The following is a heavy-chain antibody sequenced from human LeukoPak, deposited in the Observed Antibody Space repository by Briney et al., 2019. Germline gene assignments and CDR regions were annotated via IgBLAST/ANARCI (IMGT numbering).Heavy chain of an antibody. CDR2: IWYDGSNI. CDR3: ASDHGAY. V-gene: IGHV3-33*01. D-gene: IGHD1-26*01. CDR1: GFTFSNYG. J-gene: IGHJ4*02. Sequence: PGGSLRLSCAASGFTFSNYGMHWVRQAPGKGLEWVAVIWYDGSNIYYADSVRGRFTISRDNDKNTLYLQMDSLRAEDTAIYYCASDHGAYWGQGTLVTVSS.